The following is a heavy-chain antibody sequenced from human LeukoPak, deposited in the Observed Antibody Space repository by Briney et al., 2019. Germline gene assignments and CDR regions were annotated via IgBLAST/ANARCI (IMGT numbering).Heavy chain of an antibody. Sequence: SQTLSLTCTVSGGSISSGSYYWSWIRQPAGKGLEWIGRIYTSGSTNYNPSLKSRVTISVDTSKTQFSLKLSSVTAADTAVYYCAREGRCSGGSCYTPPIGVDYWGQGTLVTVSS. D-gene: IGHD2-15*01. CDR1: GGSISSGSYY. V-gene: IGHV4-61*02. CDR2: IYTSGST. J-gene: IGHJ4*02. CDR3: AREGRCSGGSCYTPPIGVDY.